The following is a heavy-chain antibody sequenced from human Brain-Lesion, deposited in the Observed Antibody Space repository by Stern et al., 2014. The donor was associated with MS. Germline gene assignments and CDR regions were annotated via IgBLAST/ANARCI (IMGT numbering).Heavy chain of an antibody. J-gene: IGHJ4*02. CDR2: FDPEDGET. Sequence: VQLVESGAEVKKPGASVKVSCKVSGYTLTELSMHWVRQAPRKGLEGMGGFDPEDGETIYAQKFQGRVTMTEDTSTDTAYMELISLRSEDTAVYYCATLSPGAGGNYYRHFDYWGQGTLVTVSS. CDR3: ATLSPGAGGNYYRHFDY. V-gene: IGHV1-24*01. CDR1: GYTLTELS. D-gene: IGHD1-26*01.